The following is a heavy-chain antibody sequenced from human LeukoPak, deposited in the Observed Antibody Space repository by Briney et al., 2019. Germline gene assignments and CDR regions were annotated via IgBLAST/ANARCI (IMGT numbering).Heavy chain of an antibody. J-gene: IGHJ3*02. D-gene: IGHD3-10*01. CDR3: ARELVRGADDAFDI. Sequence: PGGSLNPTGAASGFPVSSNYWSWARQPPGKGREWVRVIYSGGSTYYADSVKGRFTISRDNSKNTLYLQMNSLRAENTAVYYCARELVRGADDAFDIWGQGTMVTVSS. V-gene: IGHV3-66*01. CDR2: IYSGGST. CDR1: GFPVSSNY.